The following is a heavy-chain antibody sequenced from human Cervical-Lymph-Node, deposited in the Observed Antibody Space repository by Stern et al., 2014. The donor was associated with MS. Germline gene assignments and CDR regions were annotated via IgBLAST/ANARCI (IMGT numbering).Heavy chain of an antibody. Sequence: EVQLVESGGGLVKPGGSLRLSWAASGFTFSSYSMNWVRQAPGKGLEWVSSIRSSSRYIYYADSVKGRFTISRDNAKNSLYLQMNSLRAEDTAVYYCARVDYGDYVGQTYWGQGTLVTVSS. CDR2: IRSSSRYI. CDR3: ARVDYGDYVGQTY. D-gene: IGHD4-17*01. CDR1: GFTFSSYS. V-gene: IGHV3-21*01. J-gene: IGHJ4*02.